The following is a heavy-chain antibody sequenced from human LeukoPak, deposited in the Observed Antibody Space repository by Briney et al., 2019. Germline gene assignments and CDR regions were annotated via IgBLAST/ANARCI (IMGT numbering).Heavy chain of an antibody. CDR3: ARGTGYSSSWPIDY. J-gene: IGHJ4*02. D-gene: IGHD6-13*01. V-gene: IGHV4-61*02. CDR1: GGSISRGSYY. Sequence: SQTLSLTCTVSGGSISRGSYYWSWIRQPAGKGLEWIGRIYTSGSTNYNPSLKSRVTISVDTSKNQFSLKLSSVTAADTAVYYCARGTGYSSSWPIDYWGQGTLVTVSS. CDR2: IYTSGST.